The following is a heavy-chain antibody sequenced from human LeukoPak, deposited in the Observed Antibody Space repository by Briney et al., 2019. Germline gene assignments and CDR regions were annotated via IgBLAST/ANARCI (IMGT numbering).Heavy chain of an antibody. CDR3: AKYSSTTNFYYGMDV. J-gene: IGHJ6*02. CDR2: ISYDGRNE. D-gene: IGHD6-13*01. Sequence: GGPLRLSCAASGFTFSHYGMNWVRQAPGKGLEWVASISYDGRNEHYADSVKGRFTISRDNAKNTLYMQMNSLRAEDTAVYYCAKYSSTTNFYYGMDVWGQGTTVTVSS. V-gene: IGHV3-30*18. CDR1: GFTFSHYG.